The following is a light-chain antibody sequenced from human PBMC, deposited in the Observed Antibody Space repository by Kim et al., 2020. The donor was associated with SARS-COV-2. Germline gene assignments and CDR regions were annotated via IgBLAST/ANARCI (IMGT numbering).Light chain of an antibody. Sequence: DIQMTQSPSSLSASVGDRVTITCQASQDINNYLNWYQQKPGKAPKLLIYDASNLETGVPSRFSGSGSGTDFTLTISSLQPEDFATYYCQQYDYLITFGGGTKVEI. CDR1: QDINNY. CDR2: DAS. V-gene: IGKV1-33*01. J-gene: IGKJ4*01. CDR3: QQYDYLIT.